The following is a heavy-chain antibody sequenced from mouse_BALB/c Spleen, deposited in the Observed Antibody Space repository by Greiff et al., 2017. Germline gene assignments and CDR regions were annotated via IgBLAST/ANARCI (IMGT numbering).Heavy chain of an antibody. CDR1: GYTFTSYW. D-gene: IGHD2-1*01. CDR3: ARDRGNYVSPFDY. Sequence: VQLQESGAELARPGASVKLSCKASGYTFTSYWMQWVKQRPGQGLEWIGAIYPGDGDTRYTQKFKGKATLTADKSSSTAYMQLSSLASEDSAVYYCARDRGNYVSPFDYWGPGTTLTVSP. J-gene: IGHJ2*01. V-gene: IGHV1-87*01. CDR2: IYPGDGDT.